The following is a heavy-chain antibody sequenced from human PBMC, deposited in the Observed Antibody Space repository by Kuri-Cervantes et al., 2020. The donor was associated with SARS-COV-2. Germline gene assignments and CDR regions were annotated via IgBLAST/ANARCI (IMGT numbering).Heavy chain of an antibody. CDR3: ARRTYGYIVDY. D-gene: IGHD5-18*01. Sequence: GESLKISCAASGFTFSSYSMNWVRQAPGKGLEWVSYISSSSSTIYYADSVKGRFTISRDNAKNTLSLQMNSLRTQDTAVYFCARRTYGYIVDYWGQGTLVTVSS. J-gene: IGHJ4*02. CDR2: ISSSSSTI. V-gene: IGHV3-48*01. CDR1: GFTFSSYS.